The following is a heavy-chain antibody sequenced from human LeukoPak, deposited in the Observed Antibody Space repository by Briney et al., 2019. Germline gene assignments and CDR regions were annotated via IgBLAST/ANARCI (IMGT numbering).Heavy chain of an antibody. Sequence: GGSLRLSCAASGFTFDDYAMHWVRQAPGKGLEWVSGISWNSGSIGYADSVKGRFTISRDNAKNSLYLQMNSLRAEDTALYYCAKDKASHYYGMDVWGQGTTVTVSS. CDR1: GFTFDDYA. CDR3: AKDKASHYYGMDV. V-gene: IGHV3-9*01. J-gene: IGHJ6*02. CDR2: ISWNSGSI.